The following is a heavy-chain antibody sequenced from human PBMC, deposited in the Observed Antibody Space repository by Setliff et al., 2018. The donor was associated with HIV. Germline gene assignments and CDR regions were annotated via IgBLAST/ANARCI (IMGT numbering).Heavy chain of an antibody. V-gene: IGHV4-61*09. CDR3: ARAGWYSSRPDAFDI. Sequence: SETLSLTCTVSGGSISSGNYYWSWIRQPAGKGLEWIGHISTSGRTNYNPSLMSRLTISVDTSKNQFSLKLSSVTAADTAVYYCARAGWYSSRPDAFDIWGQGTMVTVSS. CDR2: ISTSGRT. CDR1: GGSISSGNYY. J-gene: IGHJ3*02. D-gene: IGHD6-13*01.